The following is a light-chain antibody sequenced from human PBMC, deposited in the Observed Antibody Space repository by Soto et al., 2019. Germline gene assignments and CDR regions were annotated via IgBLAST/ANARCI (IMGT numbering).Light chain of an antibody. V-gene: IGLV2-8*01. Sequence: QSVLTQPPSASGSPGQSVTISCTGTSSDVGGYNFVSWYQHHPGKAPKLMIFDVSERPSGVPDRFSGSKSGNTASLTVSGLQAEDEADYSCSSYAGSNSYVFGTGTKVTVL. J-gene: IGLJ1*01. CDR3: SSYAGSNSYV. CDR1: SSDVGGYNF. CDR2: DVS.